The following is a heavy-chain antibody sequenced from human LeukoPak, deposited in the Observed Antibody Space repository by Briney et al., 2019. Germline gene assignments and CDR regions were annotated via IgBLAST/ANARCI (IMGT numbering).Heavy chain of an antibody. CDR1: GFNFRGFG. CDR3: ARDGRILRYFDWSSFDY. CDR2: IYNSGNTK. D-gene: IGHD3-9*01. V-gene: IGHV3-33*08. Sequence: GGSLRLSCAASGFNFRGFGMHWVRQAPGKGPEWVAVIYNSGNTKYYGDSVKGRLTISGDNSKNTVYLQMNSLRVEDTAVYYCARDGRILRYFDWSSFDYWGQGTLVTVSS. J-gene: IGHJ4*02.